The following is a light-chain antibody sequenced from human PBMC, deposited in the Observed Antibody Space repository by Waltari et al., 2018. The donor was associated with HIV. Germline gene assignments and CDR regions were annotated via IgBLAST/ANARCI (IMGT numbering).Light chain of an antibody. CDR2: RND. Sequence: SVLTPPPSASGTLGQRVTISCPGSTSNAGSKSVYWYQQVPGTAPKQLIYRNDQRRSGVPDRFSASKSGASASLSISGLRSEDEADYYCVAWDDSLSGCAFGTGTKVTVL. CDR3: VAWDDSLSGCA. CDR1: TSNAGSKS. V-gene: IGLV1-47*01. J-gene: IGLJ1*01.